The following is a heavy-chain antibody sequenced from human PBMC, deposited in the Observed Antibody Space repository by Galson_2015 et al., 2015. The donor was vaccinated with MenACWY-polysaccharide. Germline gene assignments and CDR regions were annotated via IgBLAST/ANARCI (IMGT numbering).Heavy chain of an antibody. CDR3: VAELFQAPFGWFDP. D-gene: IGHD3-16*01. V-gene: IGHV4-59*01. CDR1: GGSISSYY. J-gene: IGHJ5*02. CDR2: MHTSGRS. Sequence: ETLSLTCTVSGGSISSYYWGWIRPSPGKGLEWIGYMHTSGRSNYNPSLRSRVTISVDTSKNEFSLNLSSVTAADTAVYYCVAELFQAPFGWFDPWGQGAQVIVSS.